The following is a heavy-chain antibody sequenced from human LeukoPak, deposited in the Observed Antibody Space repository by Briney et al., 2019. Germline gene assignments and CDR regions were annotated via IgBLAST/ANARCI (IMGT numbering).Heavy chain of an antibody. D-gene: IGHD3-22*01. J-gene: IGHJ3*02. CDR2: MNPNSGNT. Sequence: VSVKVSCKASGYTFTSYDINWVRQATGQGLEWMGWMNPNSGNTGYAQKFQGRVTMTRNTSISTAYMELSSLRSEDTAVYYCARPYDSSGYYYSDAFDIWGQGTMVTVSS. CDR3: ARPYDSSGYYYSDAFDI. V-gene: IGHV1-8*01. CDR1: GYTFTSYD.